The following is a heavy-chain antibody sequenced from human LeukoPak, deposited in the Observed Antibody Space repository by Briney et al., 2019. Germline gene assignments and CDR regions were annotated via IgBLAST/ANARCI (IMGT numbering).Heavy chain of an antibody. D-gene: IGHD3-22*01. V-gene: IGHV4-4*07. CDR1: GGSISSYY. CDR2: IYTSGST. Sequence: SETLSLTCTVSGGSISSYYWSWIRQPAGKGLEWIGRIYTSGSTNYNPSLKSRVTMSVDTSKNQFSLKLSSVTAADTAVYYCASSSTYYYDNSGYYLFDYWGQGTLVTVSS. CDR3: ASSSTYYYDNSGYYLFDY. J-gene: IGHJ4*02.